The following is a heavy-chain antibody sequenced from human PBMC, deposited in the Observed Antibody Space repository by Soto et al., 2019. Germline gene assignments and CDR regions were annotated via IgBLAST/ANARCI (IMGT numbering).Heavy chain of an antibody. V-gene: IGHV3-11*01. CDR1: GFAFSDYY. D-gene: IGHD4-17*01. CDR3: ARGRVPDYVSVFDM. J-gene: IGHJ3*02. Sequence: GGSLRLSCAASGFAFSDYYMSWIRQAPGKGLEWVSYFSSSGSTIYYADSVKGRFTISRDNAKNSLYLLMNSLRAEDTAVYYCARGRVPDYVSVFDMWGQGTMVTVSS. CDR2: FSSSGSTI.